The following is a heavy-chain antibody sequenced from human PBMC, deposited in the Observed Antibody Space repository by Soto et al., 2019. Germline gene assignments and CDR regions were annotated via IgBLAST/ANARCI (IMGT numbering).Heavy chain of an antibody. CDR2: ISSSSSTI. Sequence: EVQLVVSGGGLVQPGGSLRLSCAASGFTFSSYSMNWVRQVPGKGLEWVSYISSSSSTIYYADSVKGRFTISRDNAKNSLYLQMNSLRDEDTAVYYCARDSVSIVATIYFDYWGQGTLVTVSS. CDR1: GFTFSSYS. CDR3: ARDSVSIVATIYFDY. V-gene: IGHV3-48*02. D-gene: IGHD5-12*01. J-gene: IGHJ4*02.